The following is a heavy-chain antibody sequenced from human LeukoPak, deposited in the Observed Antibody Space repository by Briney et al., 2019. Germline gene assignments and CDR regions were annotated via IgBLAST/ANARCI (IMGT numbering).Heavy chain of an antibody. CDR1: GYSFSSYW. CDR3: ARVPGTLGWFDP. Sequence: RGESLKISCKGSGYSFSSYWIGWVRQMPGKGLEWMGIIYPSDSDTRYSPSFQGQVTILADKSISTAFLQWSSLKASDTAMYYCARVPGTLGWFDPWGQGTLVTVSS. CDR2: IYPSDSDT. D-gene: IGHD7-27*01. V-gene: IGHV5-51*01. J-gene: IGHJ5*02.